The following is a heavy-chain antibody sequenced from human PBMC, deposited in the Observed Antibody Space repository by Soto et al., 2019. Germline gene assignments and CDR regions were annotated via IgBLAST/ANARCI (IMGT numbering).Heavy chain of an antibody. J-gene: IGHJ6*03. CDR1: GGSISSGGYY. Sequence: QVQLQESGPGLVKPSQTLSLTCTVSGGSISSGGYYWSWIRQHPGKGLEWIGYIYYSGSTYYNPSLKSRVSITGRTVKNQFSLKLSSVTAADTAVYYCARDRKLAAPRHYYYMDVWGKGTTVTVSS. D-gene: IGHD2-15*01. CDR2: IYYSGST. CDR3: ARDRKLAAPRHYYYMDV. V-gene: IGHV4-31*03.